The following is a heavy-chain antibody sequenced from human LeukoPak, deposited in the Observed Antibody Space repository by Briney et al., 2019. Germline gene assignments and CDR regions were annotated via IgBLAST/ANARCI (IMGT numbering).Heavy chain of an antibody. J-gene: IGHJ6*03. CDR1: GGSISSYY. D-gene: IGHD6-13*01. CDR2: IYYSVST. CDR3: ARETTATGIFYMDV. V-gene: IGHV4-59*01. Sequence: PSETLSLTCTVSGGSISSYYWSWIRQPPGKGLEWIGFIYYSVSTNYNPSLRNRVTFSLDTSNNQFSLRLSSVSAADTAIYYCARETTATGIFYMDVWGKGPTVT.